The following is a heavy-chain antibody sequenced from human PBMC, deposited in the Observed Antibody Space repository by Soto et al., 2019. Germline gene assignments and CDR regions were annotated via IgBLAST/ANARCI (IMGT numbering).Heavy chain of an antibody. D-gene: IGHD2-2*01. CDR1: GGSISSGGYY. CDR3: ARSPLGLVVPAAITHMDV. J-gene: IGHJ6*03. V-gene: IGHV4-31*03. CDR2: IYYSGST. Sequence: SETLSLTCTVSGGSISSGGYYWSWIRQHPGKGLEWIGYIYYSGSTYYNPSLKSRVTISVDTSKNQFSLKLSSVTAADTAVYYCARSPLGLVVPAAITHMDVWGKGTTVTVSS.